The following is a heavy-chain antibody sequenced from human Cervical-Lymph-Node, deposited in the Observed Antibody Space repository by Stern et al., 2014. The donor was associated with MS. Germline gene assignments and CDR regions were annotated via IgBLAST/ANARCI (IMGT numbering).Heavy chain of an antibody. V-gene: IGHV4-30-4*01. CDR2: IYHTGST. J-gene: IGHJ4*02. CDR3: ARIGDDDGDFRLCY. CDR1: GGSISSGGYS. Sequence: QVQLEESGPGLVKPSQTLSLTCTVSGGSISSGGYSWSWIRPPPGKGLGGVGDIYHTGSTYYNPSLKSQLDISLDTSKNQFSLKVRSVTAADTAVYYCARIGDDDGDFRLCYWGQGTLVTVSS. D-gene: IGHD4-17*01.